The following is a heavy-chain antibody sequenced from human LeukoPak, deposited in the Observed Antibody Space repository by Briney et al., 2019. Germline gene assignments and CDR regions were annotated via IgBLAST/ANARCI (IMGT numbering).Heavy chain of an antibody. V-gene: IGHV4-39*07. CDR3: ARSYDSSGYSFQH. Sequence: SETLSLTCIVSGGSISSSSYYWGWIRQPPGKGLEWIGSIYYSGSTYYNPSLRSRVTISVDTSKNQFSLKLSSVTAADTAVYYCARSYDSSGYSFQHWGQGTLVTVSS. J-gene: IGHJ1*01. CDR2: IYYSGST. CDR1: GGSISSSSYY. D-gene: IGHD3-22*01.